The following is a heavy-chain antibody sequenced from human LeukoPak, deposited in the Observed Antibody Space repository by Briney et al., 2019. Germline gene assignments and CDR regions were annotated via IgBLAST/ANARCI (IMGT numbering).Heavy chain of an antibody. J-gene: IGHJ6*03. Sequence: SETLSLTCAVYGGSFSGYYWSWIRQPPGKGLEWIGEINHSGSTNYNPSLKSRVTISVDTSKNQFSLKLSSVTAADTAVYYCARLRRYYYYMDVWGKGTTVTISS. CDR2: INHSGST. CDR1: GGSFSGYY. CDR3: ARLRRYYYYMDV. V-gene: IGHV4-34*01.